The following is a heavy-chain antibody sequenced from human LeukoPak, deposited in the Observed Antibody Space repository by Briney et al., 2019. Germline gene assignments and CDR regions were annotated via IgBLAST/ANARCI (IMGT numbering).Heavy chain of an antibody. CDR2: IYYSGTT. D-gene: IGHD3-22*01. Sequence: SQTLSLTCTVSGGSISSGAYFWSWIRQHPGKGLDWIGFIYYSGTTYYDRSLESRVIISVDTSKNQFSLKLSSVTAADTAVYYCAREAYDSSGHRYFRHWGQGTLVTVSS. CDR3: AREAYDSSGHRYFRH. J-gene: IGHJ1*01. V-gene: IGHV4-31*03. CDR1: GGSISSGAYF.